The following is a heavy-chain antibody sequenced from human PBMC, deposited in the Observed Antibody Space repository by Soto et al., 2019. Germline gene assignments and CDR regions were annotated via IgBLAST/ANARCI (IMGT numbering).Heavy chain of an antibody. CDR1: GFTFSSYA. J-gene: IGHJ6*02. CDR2: ISGSGGST. D-gene: IGHD1-7*01. V-gene: IGHV3-23*01. CDR3: AKDNWNYEGYYYGMDV. Sequence: VGSLRLSCAASGFTFSSYAMSWVRQAPGNGLEWVSAISGSGGSTYYADSVKGRFTISRDNSKNTLYLQMNSLRAEDTAVYYCAKDNWNYEGYYYGMDVWGQGTTVTVSS.